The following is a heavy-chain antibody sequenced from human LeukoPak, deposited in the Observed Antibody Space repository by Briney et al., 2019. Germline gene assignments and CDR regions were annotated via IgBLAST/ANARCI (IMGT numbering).Heavy chain of an antibody. V-gene: IGHV3-74*01. CDR2: INSDGSST. CDR3: ARVLGYCTNGVCSTPYYYYGMDV. D-gene: IGHD2-8*01. Sequence: GGSLRLSCAASGFTFSSYWMHWVRQAPGKGLVWVSRINSDGSSTSYADSVKGRFTISRDNAKNTLYLQMNSLRAEDTAVYYCARVLGYCTNGVCSTPYYYYGMDVWGQGTTVTVSS. J-gene: IGHJ6*02. CDR1: GFTFSSYW.